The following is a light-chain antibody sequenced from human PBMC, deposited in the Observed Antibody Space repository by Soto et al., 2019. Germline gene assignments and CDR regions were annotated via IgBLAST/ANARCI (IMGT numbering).Light chain of an antibody. CDR1: QSISSY. J-gene: IGKJ5*01. CDR2: AAS. V-gene: IGKV1-39*01. CDR3: QQSYSTPFT. Sequence: DIQITQSPASLSSSVLERFTITCRASQSISSYLNWYQQKPGKAPKLLIYAASSLQSGVPSRFSGSGSGTDFTLTISSLQPEDFATYYCQQSYSTPFTFGQGTRLEI.